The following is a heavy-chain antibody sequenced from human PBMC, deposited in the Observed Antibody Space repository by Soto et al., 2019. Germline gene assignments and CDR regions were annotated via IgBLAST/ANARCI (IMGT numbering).Heavy chain of an antibody. CDR3: ARLGGYYQSLDT. V-gene: IGHV4-59*08. D-gene: IGHD3-22*01. CDR2: VYYTGTT. J-gene: IGHJ5*02. Sequence: QVQLQESGPGLVKPSETLSLTCTVSGGSIDSYYWTWIRQPPGKGLEWIGYVYYTGTTTYSPSLKCRVTISVDTSMNQVSRKLSSVTAADTACYYCARLGGYYQSLDTWGQGTLVTVSS. CDR1: GGSIDSYY.